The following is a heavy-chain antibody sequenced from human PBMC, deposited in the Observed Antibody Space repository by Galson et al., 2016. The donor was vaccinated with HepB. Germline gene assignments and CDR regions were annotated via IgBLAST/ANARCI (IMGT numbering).Heavy chain of an antibody. V-gene: IGHV4-59*01. CDR3: ARGGNYDYVWGSYSNDY. CDR1: GGSISSYY. CDR2: IYYSGST. Sequence: SETLSLTCTVSGGSISSYYWSWIRQPPGKGLEWIGYIYYSGSTKYNPSLKSRVTISGDASKNQLSLKLSPVTAADTAVYYCARGGNYDYVWGSYSNDYWGQGTLVTVSS. D-gene: IGHD3-16*01. J-gene: IGHJ4*02.